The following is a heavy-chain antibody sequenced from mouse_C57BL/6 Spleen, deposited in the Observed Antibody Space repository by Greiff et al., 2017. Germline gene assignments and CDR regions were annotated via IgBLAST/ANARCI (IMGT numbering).Heavy chain of an antibody. D-gene: IGHD2-12*01. Sequence: EVKLMESGGGLVKPGGSLKLSCAASGFTFSDYGMHWVRQAPEKGLEWVAYISSGSSTIYYADTVKGRFTISRDNAKNTLFLQMTSLRSEDTAMYYCAYSPWFACWGQGTLVTVSA. J-gene: IGHJ3*01. V-gene: IGHV5-17*01. CDR3: AYSPWFAC. CDR2: ISSGSSTI. CDR1: GFTFSDYG.